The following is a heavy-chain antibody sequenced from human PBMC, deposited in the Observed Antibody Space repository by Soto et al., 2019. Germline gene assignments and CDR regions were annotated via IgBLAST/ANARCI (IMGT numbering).Heavy chain of an antibody. J-gene: IGHJ4*02. CDR3: ARLKLLWFGEALQYYFDY. CDR2: GYYSGST. V-gene: IGHV4-59*04. CDR1: GTSMSGHF. D-gene: IGHD3-10*01. Sequence: SETLSLTCTVSGTSMSGHFWSWMRQPPGKGLEWIGYGYYSGSTYYNPSLKSRVTISVDTSKNQFSLKLSSVTAADTAVYYCARLKLLWFGEALQYYFDYWGQGTLVTVSS.